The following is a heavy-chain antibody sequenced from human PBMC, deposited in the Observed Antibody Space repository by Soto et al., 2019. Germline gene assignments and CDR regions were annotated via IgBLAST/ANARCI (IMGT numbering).Heavy chain of an antibody. CDR2: RNPNSGNT. Sequence: QVQLVQSGAEVKKPGASVKVSCKASGYTFTSYDINWVRQATGHGLEWMGWRNPNSGNTGYAQKFQGRVTMTRNTSISTAYMELSSLRSEDTAVYYCASGIRLWLSEDYYYYGMDVWGQGTTVTVSS. CDR3: ASGIRLWLSEDYYYYGMDV. D-gene: IGHD5-18*01. CDR1: GYTFTSYD. V-gene: IGHV1-8*01. J-gene: IGHJ6*02.